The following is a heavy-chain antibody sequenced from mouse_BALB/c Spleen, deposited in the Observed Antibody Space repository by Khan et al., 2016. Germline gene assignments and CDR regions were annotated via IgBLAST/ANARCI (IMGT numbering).Heavy chain of an antibody. J-gene: IGHJ2*01. Sequence: QVQLQQSAAELARPGASVKMSCKASGYTFTDYTMHWVKQRPGQGLEWIGYINPISGYIENNQKFTDKTTLTADKSSSTAYIQLSSLTSEDSAVYFGARGCHIDYWGQGTALTVSS. CDR1: GYTFTDYT. V-gene: IGHV1-4*02. D-gene: IGHD6-1*01. CDR2: INPISGYI. CDR3: ARGCHIDY.